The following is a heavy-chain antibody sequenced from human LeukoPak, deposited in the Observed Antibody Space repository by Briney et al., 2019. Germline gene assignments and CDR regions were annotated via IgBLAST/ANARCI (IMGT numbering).Heavy chain of an antibody. V-gene: IGHV3-23*01. CDR2: ISGSGGST. Sequence: GGSLGLSCAASGFTFSSYAMSWVRQAPGKGLEWVSAISGSGGSTYYADSVKGRFTISRDNSKNTLYLQMNSLRAEDTAVYYCAKDRGLSIAVAGTGYWGQGTLVTVSS. J-gene: IGHJ4*02. CDR3: AKDRGLSIAVAGTGY. CDR1: GFTFSSYA. D-gene: IGHD6-19*01.